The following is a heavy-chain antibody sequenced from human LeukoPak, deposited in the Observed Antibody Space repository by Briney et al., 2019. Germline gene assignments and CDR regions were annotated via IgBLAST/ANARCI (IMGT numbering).Heavy chain of an antibody. CDR3: ARGGDGYNYVN. CDR1: GFTFSSYW. J-gene: IGHJ4*02. Sequence: GGSLRLSCAASGFTFSSYWMHWVRPAPGKGLVWVSRINSDGSSTSYADSVKGRFTISRDNAKNTLYLQMNSLRAEDTAVYYCARGGDGYNYVNWGQGTLVTVSS. D-gene: IGHD5-24*01. CDR2: INSDGSST. V-gene: IGHV3-74*01.